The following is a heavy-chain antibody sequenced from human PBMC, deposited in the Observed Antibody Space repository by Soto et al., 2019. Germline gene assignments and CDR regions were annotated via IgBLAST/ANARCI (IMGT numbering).Heavy chain of an antibody. J-gene: IGHJ5*02. Sequence: VQLVQSGSELKKPGASVKVSCKASGYTFTSYAMNWVRQAPGQWLEWMGWINTNTGNPTYAQGFTGRFVFSLDTSVSTAYLQICSLKAEDTAVYYCARRRPHMYSSSYYNWFDPWCQGTLVTVSS. D-gene: IGHD6-6*01. CDR3: ARRRPHMYSSSYYNWFDP. CDR2: INTNTGNP. CDR1: GYTFTSYA. V-gene: IGHV7-4-1*01.